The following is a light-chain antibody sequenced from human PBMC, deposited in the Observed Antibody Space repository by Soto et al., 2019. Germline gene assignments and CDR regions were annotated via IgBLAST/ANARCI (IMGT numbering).Light chain of an antibody. CDR3: SSYTSSSTLRYV. CDR2: EVI. V-gene: IGLV2-14*02. J-gene: IGLJ1*01. Sequence: QSVLTQVASVSGAPGQLLTISCTGTSSDVGTFNLVSWYQQHPGKAPRLMIYEVIKRPSGVSNRFSGSKSGNTASLTISGLQAEDEADYYCSSYTSSSTLRYVFGTGTKVTVL. CDR1: SSDVGTFNL.